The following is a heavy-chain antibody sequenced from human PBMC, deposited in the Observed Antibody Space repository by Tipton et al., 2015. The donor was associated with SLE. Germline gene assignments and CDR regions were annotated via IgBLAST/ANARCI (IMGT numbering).Heavy chain of an antibody. V-gene: IGHV4-59*12. CDR3: VRGPRGRSGYPS. CDR1: GGPITNYF. CDR2: VYHLGST. D-gene: IGHD3-3*01. J-gene: IGHJ4*02. Sequence: TLSLTCTVSGGPITNYFWSWIRQPPGKGLEWIGDVYHLGSTDYNPSLDSRGTILVDTSKNEFSLKLISVTAADTAVYYCVRGPRGRSGYPSWGRGTLVTVSS.